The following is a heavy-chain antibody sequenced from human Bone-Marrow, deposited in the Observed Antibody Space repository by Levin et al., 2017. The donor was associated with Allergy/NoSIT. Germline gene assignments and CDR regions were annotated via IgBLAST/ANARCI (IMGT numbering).Heavy chain of an antibody. CDR2: IYSGGIT. V-gene: IGHV3-53*01. Sequence: LSLTCAASGFTVSRSYMTWVRQAPGQGLELVSVIYSGGITDYADSVKGRFIISRDNSKNTLFLQMNNLRVEDTAVYYCARRIDAAGGLDSWGRGTLVTVAS. CDR3: ARRIDAAGGLDS. CDR1: GFTVSRSY. J-gene: IGHJ4*02. D-gene: IGHD6-13*01.